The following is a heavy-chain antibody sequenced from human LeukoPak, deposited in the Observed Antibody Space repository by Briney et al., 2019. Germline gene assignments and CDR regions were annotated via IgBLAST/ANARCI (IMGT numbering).Heavy chain of an antibody. J-gene: IGHJ6*03. D-gene: IGHD4-17*01. CDR1: GGSISSYY. Sequence: SETLSLTCTVSGGSISSYYWSWIRQPPGKGQEWIGYIYYSGSTNYNPSLKSRATISVDTSKNQFSLKLSSVTAADTAVYYCASHDYGDDYYYYYMDVWGKGTTVTVSS. CDR3: ASHDYGDDYYYYYMDV. V-gene: IGHV4-59*01. CDR2: IYYSGST.